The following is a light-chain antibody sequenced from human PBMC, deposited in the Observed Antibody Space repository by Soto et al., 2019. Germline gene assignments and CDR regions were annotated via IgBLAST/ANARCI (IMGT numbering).Light chain of an antibody. CDR2: SNN. V-gene: IGLV1-44*01. Sequence: QSALTQPPSASGTPGQRVTISCSGSSSNIGSNTVNWYQQLPGTAPKLLIYSNNQRPSGVPDRFSGSKSGTSASLAISGLQSEDEADYYCAAWDDSLNGVYVFGTGTKVTLL. J-gene: IGLJ1*01. CDR3: AAWDDSLNGVYV. CDR1: SSNIGSNT.